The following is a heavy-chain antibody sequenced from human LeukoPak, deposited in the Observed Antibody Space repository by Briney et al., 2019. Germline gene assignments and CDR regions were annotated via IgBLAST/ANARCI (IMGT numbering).Heavy chain of an antibody. Sequence: GGSLRLSCAASGFTFSSHGMNWVRQAPGKGLEWISGISPSADITYYAGSVKGRFTISRDNSENTVYLHMSSLRAGDTAVYFCAKDDAWLQFNDWGQGTLVTVSS. CDR2: ISPSADIT. V-gene: IGHV3-23*01. D-gene: IGHD5-24*01. J-gene: IGHJ4*02. CDR3: AKDDAWLQFND. CDR1: GFTFSSHG.